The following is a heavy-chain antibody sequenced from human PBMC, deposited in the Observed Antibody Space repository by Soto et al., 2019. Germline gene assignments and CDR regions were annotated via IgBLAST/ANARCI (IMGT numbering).Heavy chain of an antibody. J-gene: IGHJ6*02. V-gene: IGHV4-59*01. CDR1: GGSISSYY. CDR2: IYYSGST. Sequence: PSETLSLTCTVSGGSISSYYWSWIRQPPGKGLEWIGYIYYSGSTNYNPSLKSRVTISVDTSKNQFSLKLSSVTAADTAVYYCAREDSSGYPYYYYGMDVWGQGTTVTVSS. D-gene: IGHD3-22*01. CDR3: AREDSSGYPYYYYGMDV.